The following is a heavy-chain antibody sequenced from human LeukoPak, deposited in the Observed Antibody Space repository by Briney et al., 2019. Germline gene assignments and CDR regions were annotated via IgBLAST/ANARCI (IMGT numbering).Heavy chain of an antibody. D-gene: IGHD6-13*01. CDR3: ARDSSRTWGPDAFDI. CDR2: IYYSGST. V-gene: IGHV4-59*01. CDR1: GASISSYY. Sequence: SETLSLTCTVSGASISSYYWSWIRKPPGKGLEWIGYIYYSGSTNYNPSLKSRVTISVDTSKNQFSLKLSSVTAADTAVYYCARDSSRTWGPDAFDIWGQGTMVTVSS. J-gene: IGHJ3*02.